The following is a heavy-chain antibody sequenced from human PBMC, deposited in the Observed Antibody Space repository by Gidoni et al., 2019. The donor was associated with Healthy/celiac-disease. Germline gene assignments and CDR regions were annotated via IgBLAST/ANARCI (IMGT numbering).Heavy chain of an antibody. J-gene: IGHJ4*02. V-gene: IGHV3-23*01. Sequence: EVQLLESGGGLVQPGGSLRLSCAASGFTFSSDAMSWVRQAPGKGLEWVSAISGSGGSTYYADSVKGRFTISRDNSKNTLYLQMNSLRAEDTAVYYCAKVVHDYGGLFDYWGQGTLVTVSS. D-gene: IGHD4-17*01. CDR3: AKVVHDYGGLFDY. CDR2: ISGSGGST. CDR1: GFTFSSDA.